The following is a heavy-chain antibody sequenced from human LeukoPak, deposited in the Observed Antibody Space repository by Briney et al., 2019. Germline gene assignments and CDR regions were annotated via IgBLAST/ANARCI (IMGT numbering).Heavy chain of an antibody. D-gene: IGHD2-2*01. CDR2: IYTSGST. V-gene: IGHV4-4*09. Sequence: SETLSLTCTVSGGSISSYYWSWIRQPPGKGLEWIGYIYTSGSTNYNPSLKSRVTISVDTSKNQFSLKLSSVTAAYTSVYYCAGAITNYYYYYMDVWGKGTTVTVSS. J-gene: IGHJ6*03. CDR3: AGAITNYYYYYMDV. CDR1: GGSISSYY.